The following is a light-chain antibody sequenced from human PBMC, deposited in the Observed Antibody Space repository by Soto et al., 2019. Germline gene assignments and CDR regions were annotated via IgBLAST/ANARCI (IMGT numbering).Light chain of an antibody. CDR3: QQYKSHRRT. CDR1: QSVSPY. J-gene: IGKJ1*01. Sequence: EIAFTQFPSTLSLSPGEPGSLRCRASQSVSPYLAWYQHRPGQAPRLLIYGASTRATGIPARFSGSGSGTEFTLTISSLQPDDFATYYCQQYKSHRRTFGQGTKVDIK. V-gene: IGKV3-15*01. CDR2: GAS.